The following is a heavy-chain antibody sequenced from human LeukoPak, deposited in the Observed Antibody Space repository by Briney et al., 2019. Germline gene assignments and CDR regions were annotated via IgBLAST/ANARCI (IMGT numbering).Heavy chain of an antibody. V-gene: IGHV3-74*01. J-gene: IGHJ4*02. CDR1: GFTFNNYW. CDR2: INTDGRTT. CDR3: ARDYGGNSGDFDY. Sequence: GGSLRLSCAASGFTFNNYWIHWVRQAPGKGLVWVSRINTDGRTTTYADSVKGRFTISRDNAKNTVHLQMNSLRAEDTAVYYCARDYGGNSGDFDYWGQGTLVTVSS. D-gene: IGHD4-23*01.